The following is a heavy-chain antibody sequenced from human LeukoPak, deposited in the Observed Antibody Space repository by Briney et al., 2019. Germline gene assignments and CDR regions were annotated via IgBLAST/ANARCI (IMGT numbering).Heavy chain of an antibody. J-gene: IGHJ4*02. D-gene: IGHD6-19*01. CDR2: ISGSGGST. Sequence: GGSLRLSCAASGFTFSSYAMSWVRQAPGKGLEWVSAISGSGGSTYYADSVKGRFTISRDNSKNTLYLQMNSLRAEGTAVYYCAYLTSGWYYFDYWGQGTLVTVSS. CDR3: AYLTSGWYYFDY. CDR1: GFTFSSYA. V-gene: IGHV3-23*01.